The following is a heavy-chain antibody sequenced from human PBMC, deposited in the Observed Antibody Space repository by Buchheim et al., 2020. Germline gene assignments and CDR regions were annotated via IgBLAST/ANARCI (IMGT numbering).Heavy chain of an antibody. J-gene: IGHJ4*02. D-gene: IGHD2-15*01. CDR2: IYTSGST. CDR3: ARISVVAAPYFDY. Sequence: QVQLQESGPGLVKPSQTLSLTCTVSGGSISSGSYYWSWIRQPAGKGLEWIGRIYTSGSTNYNPSLKSRVTISVDTSKNQFSLKLSSVTAADTAVYYYARISVVAAPYFDYWGQGTL. V-gene: IGHV4-61*02. CDR1: GGSISSGSYY.